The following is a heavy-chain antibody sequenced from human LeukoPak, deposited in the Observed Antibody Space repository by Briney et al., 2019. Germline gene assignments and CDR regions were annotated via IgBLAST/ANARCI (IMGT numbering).Heavy chain of an antibody. Sequence: ASVKVSCKASGYTFTVYYMHWVRQAPGQGLEWMGWINPNSGGTNYAQKFQGRVTMTRDTSISTAYMELSRLRSDDTAVYYCARDGRYCSGGSCYPDPWGQGTLVTVSS. CDR1: GYTFTVYY. CDR2: INPNSGGT. V-gene: IGHV1-2*02. J-gene: IGHJ5*02. D-gene: IGHD2-15*01. CDR3: ARDGRYCSGGSCYPDP.